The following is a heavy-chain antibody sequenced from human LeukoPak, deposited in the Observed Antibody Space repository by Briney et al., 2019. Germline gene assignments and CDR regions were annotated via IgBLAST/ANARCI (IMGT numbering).Heavy chain of an antibody. CDR3: AREASGYYHVFDA. V-gene: IGHV3-11*04. J-gene: IGHJ4*02. Sequence: PGGSLRLACEAPGFRLSTYFISWIRQAPGKGLEWVSHITNSGRSTKYADAVKGRFTMSRDNAKQSVYLEMTDLRAEDTAVYYCAREASGYYHVFDAWGQGTRVTVSS. D-gene: IGHD3-3*01. CDR1: GFRLSTYF. CDR2: ITNSGRST.